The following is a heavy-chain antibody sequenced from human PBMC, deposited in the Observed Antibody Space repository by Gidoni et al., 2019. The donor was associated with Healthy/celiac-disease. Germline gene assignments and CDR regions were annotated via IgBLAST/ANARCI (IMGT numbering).Heavy chain of an antibody. D-gene: IGHD3-10*01. CDR2: ISYDGSNK. V-gene: IGHV3-30-3*01. CDR1: GFTFSSYA. J-gene: IGHJ4*02. CDR3: ARGATMVRGEQSFDY. Sequence: QVQLVESGGCVVQPGRSLRLSCSASGFTFSSYAMPWVRQAPGQGLGWVAVISYDGSNKYYADSVKGRFTISRDNSKNTLYLQMNSLRAEDTAVYYCARGATMVRGEQSFDYWGQGTLVTVSS.